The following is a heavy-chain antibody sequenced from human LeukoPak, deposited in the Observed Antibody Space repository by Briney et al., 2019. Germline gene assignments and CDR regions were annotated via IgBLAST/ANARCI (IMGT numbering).Heavy chain of an antibody. CDR2: INPNSGGT. Sequence: GASVKVSCKASGYTFTSYAMHWVRQAPGQGLEWMGWINPNSGGTNYAQKFQGRVTMTRDTSISTAYMELSRLRSDDTAVYYCARGHIVGASMSNYWGQGTLVTVSS. J-gene: IGHJ4*02. CDR3: ARGHIVGASMSNY. CDR1: GYTFTSYA. D-gene: IGHD1-26*01. V-gene: IGHV1-2*02.